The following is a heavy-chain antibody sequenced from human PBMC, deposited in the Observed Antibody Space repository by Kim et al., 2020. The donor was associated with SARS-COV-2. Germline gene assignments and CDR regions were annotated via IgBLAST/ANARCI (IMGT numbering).Heavy chain of an antibody. CDR3: ARGRVTTFNY. D-gene: IGHD4-17*01. Sequence: SETLSLTCAVYGGSFSGYYWSWIRQPPGKGLEWIGEINHSGSTNYNPSLKSRVTISVDTSKNQFSLKLSSVTAADTAVYYCARGRVTTFNYWGQGTLVTVSS. CDR2: INHSGST. V-gene: IGHV4-34*01. CDR1: GGSFSGYY. J-gene: IGHJ4*02.